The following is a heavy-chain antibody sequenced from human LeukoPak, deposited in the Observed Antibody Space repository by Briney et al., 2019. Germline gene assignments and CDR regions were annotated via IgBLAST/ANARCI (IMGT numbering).Heavy chain of an antibody. CDR1: GGTFSSYA. CDR2: IIPIFGTA. Sequence: SVKVSCKASGGTFSSYAISWVRQAPGQGLEWMGGIIPIFGTANYAQKFQGRVTITTDESTSTAYVELSSLRSEDTAVYYCARARRDGYNLRLDYWGQGTLVTVSS. V-gene: IGHV1-69*05. D-gene: IGHD5-24*01. CDR3: ARARRDGYNLRLDY. J-gene: IGHJ4*02.